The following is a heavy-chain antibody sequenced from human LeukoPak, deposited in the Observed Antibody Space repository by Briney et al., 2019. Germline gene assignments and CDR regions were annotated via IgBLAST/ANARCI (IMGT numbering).Heavy chain of an antibody. CDR1: GASISGSDYN. CDR2: IFYSGTI. Sequence: SETLSLTCNVSGASISGSDYNWSWLRQPPGKGLEWIASIFYSGTIYNNPSLKSRTLISVDTSKNQFSLKLSSVTAADTAVYYCALLHWGAAAGTGWFDPWGQGTLVTVSS. V-gene: IGHV4-30-4*01. D-gene: IGHD6-13*01. CDR3: ALLHWGAAAGTGWFDP. J-gene: IGHJ5*02.